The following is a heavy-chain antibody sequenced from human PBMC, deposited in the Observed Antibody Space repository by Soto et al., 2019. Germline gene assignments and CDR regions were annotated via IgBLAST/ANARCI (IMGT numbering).Heavy chain of an antibody. Sequence: LGESLKISCKGSGYSFTSYWIGWVRQMPGKGLEWMGIIYPGDSDTRYSPSFQGQVTISTDNSISTAYLQWSSLKASDTAMYYCARTPAADTTSYKIFTGTYGMDVWGQGTTVTVSS. CDR1: GYSFTSYW. V-gene: IGHV5-51*01. J-gene: IGHJ6*02. CDR3: ARTPAADTTSYKIFTGTYGMDV. D-gene: IGHD3-9*01. CDR2: IYPGDSDT.